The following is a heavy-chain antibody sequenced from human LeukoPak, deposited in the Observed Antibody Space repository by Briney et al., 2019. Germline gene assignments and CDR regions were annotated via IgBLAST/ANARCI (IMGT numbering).Heavy chain of an antibody. D-gene: IGHD2-21*01. CDR1: VYTLAELS. CDR2: FDPEDGET. J-gene: IGHJ5*02. Sequence: ASVKVSFKVSVYTLAELSMHWLRQVPGKGLEWMGNFDPEDGETIYAQIFQGRLTMTEDTSTDTAYMELSSLGSEDTAIYYCATDYHISWGQGTLVTVSS. CDR3: ATDYHIS. V-gene: IGHV1-24*01.